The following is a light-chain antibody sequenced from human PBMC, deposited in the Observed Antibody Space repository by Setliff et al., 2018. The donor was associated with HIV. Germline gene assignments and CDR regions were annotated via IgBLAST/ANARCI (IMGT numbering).Light chain of an antibody. CDR2: DAS. CDR1: QSLSSSY. V-gene: IGKV3-20*01. Sequence: EIVLTQSPGTLSLSPGERATLSCRASQSLSSSYLAWYQQRPGLAPRLLIYDASSRATGIPDRFSGSGSGTDFTLTVSRLEPEDFAVYYCQQYDTSPWTFGQGTKVDIK. J-gene: IGKJ1*01. CDR3: QQYDTSPWT.